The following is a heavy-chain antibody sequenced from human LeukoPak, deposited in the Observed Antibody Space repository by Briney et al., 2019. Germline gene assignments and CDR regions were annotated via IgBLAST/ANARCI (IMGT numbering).Heavy chain of an antibody. J-gene: IGHJ4*02. CDR3: AKALRGGNRSIVGATPTL. CDR2: IRYDGSNK. V-gene: IGHV3-30*02. CDR1: GFTFSSYG. D-gene: IGHD1-26*01. Sequence: PGGSLRLSCAASGFTFSSYGMHWVRQAPGKGLEWVAFIRYDGSNKYYADSVKGRFTISRDNSKNTLYLQMNSLRAEDTAVYYCAKALRGGNRSIVGATPTLGGQGTLVTVSS.